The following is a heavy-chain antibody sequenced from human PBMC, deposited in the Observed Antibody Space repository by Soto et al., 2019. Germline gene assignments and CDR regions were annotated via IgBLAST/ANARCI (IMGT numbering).Heavy chain of an antibody. CDR3: ARDGEGGGWRHVY. Sequence: EVRLVESGGGLVQPGGSLRLYCAASGFTFSNYHMNWVRQAPGKGLEWISYISNSGTIYYADSVKGRFSISRDDAKNSLYLQMNSLRDEDTAVYYCARDGEGGGWRHVYWGQGTLVTVSS. CDR2: ISNSGTI. D-gene: IGHD3-10*01. J-gene: IGHJ4*02. CDR1: GFTFSNYH. V-gene: IGHV3-48*02.